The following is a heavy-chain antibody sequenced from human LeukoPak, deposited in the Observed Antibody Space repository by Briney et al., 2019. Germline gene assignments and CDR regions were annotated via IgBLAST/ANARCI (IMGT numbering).Heavy chain of an antibody. CDR2: ISAYNGNT. CDR3: ARDNTGIYDSSGYGDY. Sequence: GASVKVSCKASGYTFTSYGISWVRQAPGQGLEWMGWISAYNGNTNYAQKLQGRVTMTTDTSTSTAYIELRSLRSDDTAVYYCARDNTGIYDSSGYGDYWGQGTLVTVSS. CDR1: GYTFTSYG. J-gene: IGHJ4*02. D-gene: IGHD3-22*01. V-gene: IGHV1-18*01.